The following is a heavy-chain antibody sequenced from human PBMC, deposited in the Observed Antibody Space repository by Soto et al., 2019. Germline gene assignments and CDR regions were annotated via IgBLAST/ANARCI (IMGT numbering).Heavy chain of an antibody. V-gene: IGHV1-2*04. Sequence: ASVKVSCKASGYTFTGYYMHWVQQAPGQGLEWMGWINPNSGGTNYAQKFQGWVTMTRDTSISTAYMELSRLRSDDTAVYYCAREIAAAGSGVGWFDPWGQGTLVTVSS. J-gene: IGHJ5*02. CDR3: AREIAAAGSGVGWFDP. CDR2: INPNSGGT. CDR1: GYTFTGYY. D-gene: IGHD6-13*01.